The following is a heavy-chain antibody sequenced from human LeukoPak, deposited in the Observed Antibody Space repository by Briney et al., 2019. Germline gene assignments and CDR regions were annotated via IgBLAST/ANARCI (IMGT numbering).Heavy chain of an antibody. CDR1: GYTFNTYG. Sequence: AASVKVSCKASGYTFNTYGISWVRQAPGQGLEWMGWISAYNGNTNYAQKLQGGVTMTTDTSTTTAHMGLRSLRSDDTAVYYCARVPRSSAYWGEYYFDHWGQGTLVTVSS. V-gene: IGHV1-18*01. CDR2: ISAYNGNT. CDR3: ARVPRSSAYWGEYYFDH. J-gene: IGHJ4*02. D-gene: IGHD3-22*01.